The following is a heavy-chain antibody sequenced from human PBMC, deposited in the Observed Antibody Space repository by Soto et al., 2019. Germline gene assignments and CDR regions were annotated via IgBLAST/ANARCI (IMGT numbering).Heavy chain of an antibody. CDR2: IDWDDDK. D-gene: IGHD3-22*01. J-gene: IGHJ6*01. CDR1: GFSLSTIKMC. V-gene: IGHV2-70*01. CDR3: ARIPISGTSGYLTYYNYGMEV. Sequence: SGPTLVNPTHTLTLTCTFSGFSLSTIKMCVSWIRQPPGKALEWLALIDWDDDKYYSTSLKTRLTISKDTSKNQVVLTMTNMDPVDTDTYYCARIPISGTSGYLTYYNYGMEVWGQGTTDNVS.